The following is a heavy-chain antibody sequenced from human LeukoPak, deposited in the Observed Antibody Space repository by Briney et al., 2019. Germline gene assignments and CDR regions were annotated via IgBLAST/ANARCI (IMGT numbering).Heavy chain of an antibody. D-gene: IGHD6-13*01. CDR2: ISGHNGNT. CDR3: KREGTASTGIGHYDF. CDR1: GYNFTTFG. V-gene: IGHV1-18*01. Sequence: ASVKVSCKASGYNFTTFGISWVRQAHAQGLEWLGWISGHNGNTKYIQNVQGRITMTTDTCASTAYMELRSLTSDDTAVYYCKREGTASTGIGHYDFWGQGTLVTVSS. J-gene: IGHJ4*02.